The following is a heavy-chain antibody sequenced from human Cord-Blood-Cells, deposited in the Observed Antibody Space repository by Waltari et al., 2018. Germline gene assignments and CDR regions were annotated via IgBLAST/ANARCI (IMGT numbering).Heavy chain of an antibody. V-gene: IGHV1-69*09. D-gene: IGHD6-13*01. J-gene: IGHJ3*02. Sequence: QVQLVQSGAEVKKPGSSVKVSCKASGGTFSSYAISWVRQAPGQGLEWMGRIIPILGIANYAQKCQGEVTITADKSTSTAYMELSSLRSEDTAVYYCARGYSSSWYAFDIWGQGTMVTVSS. CDR1: GGTFSSYA. CDR2: IIPILGIA. CDR3: ARGYSSSWYAFDI.